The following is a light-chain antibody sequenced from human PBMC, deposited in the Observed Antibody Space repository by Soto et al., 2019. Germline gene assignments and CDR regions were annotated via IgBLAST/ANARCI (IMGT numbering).Light chain of an antibody. CDR1: SSNIGNNY. V-gene: IGLV1-51*01. CDR3: GAWDSSLSAYV. CDR2: DSN. J-gene: IGLJ1*01. Sequence: QSVLTQPPSVSAAPGQTVTISCSGSSSNIGNNYVSWYQQFPGTAPKLLIYDSNRRPSGIPDRFSGSKSGTSATLGITGLQTGDEADYYCGAWDSSLSAYVFGTGTKLTVL.